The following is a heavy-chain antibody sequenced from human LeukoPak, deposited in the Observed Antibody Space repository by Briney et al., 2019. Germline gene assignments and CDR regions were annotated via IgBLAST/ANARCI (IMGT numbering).Heavy chain of an antibody. CDR1: GGSFSDYY. V-gene: IGHV4-59*10. Sequence: SETLSLTCAVYGGSFSDYYWTWIRQPAGKGLEWIGRIYTSGSTNYNPSLKSRVTMSVDTSKNQFSLKLSSVTAAGTAVYYCARLSADSSSSRGFDYWGQGTLVTVSS. CDR2: IYTSGST. D-gene: IGHD2-2*01. CDR3: ARLSADSSSSRGFDY. J-gene: IGHJ4*02.